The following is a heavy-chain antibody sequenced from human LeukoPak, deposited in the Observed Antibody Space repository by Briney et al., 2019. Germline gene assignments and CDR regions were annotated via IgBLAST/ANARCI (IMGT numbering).Heavy chain of an antibody. CDR3: VRDSYDSSGYPDY. D-gene: IGHD3-22*01. CDR1: GFTFSSYS. CDR2: ISGSSRYI. V-gene: IGHV3-21*01. Sequence: GESLRLSCAASGFTFSSYSMDWVRQAPGKGLEWVSSISGSSRYIYYAESMKGRFAISRDNAKKLLYLQMDSLRAEDTAVYFCVRDSYDSSGYPDYWGQGTLVTVSS. J-gene: IGHJ4*02.